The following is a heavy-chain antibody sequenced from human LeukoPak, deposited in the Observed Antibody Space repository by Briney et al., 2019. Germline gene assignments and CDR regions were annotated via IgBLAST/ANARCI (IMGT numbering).Heavy chain of an antibody. CDR2: ISYDGSNK. Sequence: PGRSLRLSCAASGFTFSSYGMHWVRQAPGKGLEWVAVISYDGSNKYYADSVKGRFTISRDNSENTLYLQMNSLRAEDTAVYYCAKDRYCSSTSCYIVGYYYYGMDVWGQGTTVTVSS. D-gene: IGHD2-2*02. CDR1: GFTFSSYG. J-gene: IGHJ6*02. CDR3: AKDRYCSSTSCYIVGYYYYGMDV. V-gene: IGHV3-30*18.